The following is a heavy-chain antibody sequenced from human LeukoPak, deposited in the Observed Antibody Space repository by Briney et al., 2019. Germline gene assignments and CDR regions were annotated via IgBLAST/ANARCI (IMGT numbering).Heavy chain of an antibody. CDR3: ASGGMAARKYYSDPFHF. CDR1: RFTVSSNY. D-gene: IGHD3-10*01. Sequence: GGSLRLSCAASRFTVSSNYMSWVRQAPGKGLEWVSILYSAGSTYYADSVRGRFTISRDSSKNTVSLQMNSLRVEDTAVYFCASGGMAARKYYSDPFHFWGQGTLVTVSS. J-gene: IGHJ4*02. V-gene: IGHV3-53*01. CDR2: LYSAGST.